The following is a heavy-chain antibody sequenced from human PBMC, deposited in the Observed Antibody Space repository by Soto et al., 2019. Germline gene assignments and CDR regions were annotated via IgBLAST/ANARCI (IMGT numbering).Heavy chain of an antibody. CDR2: MYPSGST. CDR1: GGSVSSSGSHY. V-gene: IGHV4-39*07. CDR3: ATLSSVTGAHDY. D-gene: IGHD7-27*01. Sequence: SETLSLTCTVSGGSVSSSGSHYWGWIRQPPGQGLEWIGSMYPSGSTNYNPSLKSRVTISVDTSKNQFSLKLSSVTAADTAVYYCATLSSVTGAHDYWGQGTLVTVSS. J-gene: IGHJ4*02.